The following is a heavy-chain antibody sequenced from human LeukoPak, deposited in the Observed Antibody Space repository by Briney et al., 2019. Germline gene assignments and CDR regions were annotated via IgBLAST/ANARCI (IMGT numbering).Heavy chain of an antibody. D-gene: IGHD3-22*01. Sequence: GESLRLSCAASGFTFSSYSMNWVRQAPGKGLEWVSYIGSSSSSIYYADSVKGRFTISRDNAKYSLYLQMNSLRAEDTAVYYCAKDADFRSDSSGYYLFDYWGQGTLVTVSS. V-gene: IGHV3-48*01. J-gene: IGHJ4*02. CDR3: AKDADFRSDSSGYYLFDY. CDR2: IGSSSSSI. CDR1: GFTFSSYS.